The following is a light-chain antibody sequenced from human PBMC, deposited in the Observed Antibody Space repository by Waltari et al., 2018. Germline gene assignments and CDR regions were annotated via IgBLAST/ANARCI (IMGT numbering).Light chain of an antibody. J-gene: IGKJ2*01. CDR2: KIF. CDR3: MQATAFPRT. Sequence: DVVMTPTPLSSPVTLGQPASISCRSSQSLVHSKGTTYLNWLHPRPGQPPRLLIYKIFNRVSGVPDRFSGSGAGTDFTLKISRVEAEDVGVYYCMQATAFPRTFGQGTRLEI. CDR1: QSLVHSKGTTY. V-gene: IGKV2-24*01.